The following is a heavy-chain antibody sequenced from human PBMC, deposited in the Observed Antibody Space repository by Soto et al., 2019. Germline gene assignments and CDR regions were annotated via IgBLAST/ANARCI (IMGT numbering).Heavy chain of an antibody. CDR3: VRGPAARPGERYFYGLDV. Sequence: GGSLRLSCTASGFSFSDHYMDWVRQAPGRGLEWVGRIRDKANSHTTEYAASVKGRFIISRDDSQNSLFVQMNSLRTEDTAVYYCVRGPAARPGERYFYGLDVWGQGTTVTVSS. CDR2: IRDKANSHTT. D-gene: IGHD6-6*01. V-gene: IGHV3-72*01. CDR1: GFSFSDHY. J-gene: IGHJ6*02.